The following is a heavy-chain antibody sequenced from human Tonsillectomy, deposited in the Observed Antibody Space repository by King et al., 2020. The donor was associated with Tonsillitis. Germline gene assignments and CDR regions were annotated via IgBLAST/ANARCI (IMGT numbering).Heavy chain of an antibody. Sequence: ITLKESGPTLVKPTQTLTLTCTFSGFSLSTSGVGVGWIRQPPGKALEWLALIYWNDDKLYSPSLKNRLTITKDTSKNQVVLTMTNMDPVDTATYYCALIVYDRSGISIDYWGQGTLVTVSS. CDR3: ALIVYDRSGISIDY. V-gene: IGHV2-5*01. J-gene: IGHJ4*02. CDR1: GFSLSTSGVG. CDR2: IYWNDDK. D-gene: IGHD3-22*01.